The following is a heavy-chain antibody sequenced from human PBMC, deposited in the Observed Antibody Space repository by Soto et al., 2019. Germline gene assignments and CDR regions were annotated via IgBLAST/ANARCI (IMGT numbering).Heavy chain of an antibody. J-gene: IGHJ4*02. CDR3: ARGPSVPAGGHDN. CDR2: ISADTGNT. Sequence: ASVKVSCKASGYTFSSYGITWVRQAPGQGLEGMGWISADTGNTNYAQNLQGRVTLTTDTSTNTAYMELRSLRSDDTAVYYCARGPSVPAGGHDNWGQATLVTVPS. V-gene: IGHV1-18*01. D-gene: IGHD6-13*01. CDR1: GYTFSSYG.